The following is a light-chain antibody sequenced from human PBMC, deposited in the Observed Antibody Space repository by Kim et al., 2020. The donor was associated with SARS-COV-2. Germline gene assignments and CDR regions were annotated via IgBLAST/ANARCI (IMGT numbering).Light chain of an antibody. CDR3: SSRDSTSDNVV. V-gene: IGLV3-19*01. CDR1: SLRNYY. J-gene: IGLJ3*02. Sequence: SSELTQDPAVSVALGQTVRLTCQGDSLRNYYATWYQQRPGQAPTLVLYGKYDRPSGIPDRFSGSASGNTASLTLTGAQADDEGDYYCSSRDSTSDNVVFG. CDR2: GKY.